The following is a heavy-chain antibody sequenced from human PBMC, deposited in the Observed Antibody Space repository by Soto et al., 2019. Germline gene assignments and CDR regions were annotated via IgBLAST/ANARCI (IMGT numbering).Heavy chain of an antibody. CDR1: GFSLSTSGVDGVG. Sequence: QITLKESGPPLVQPTQTLTLTCTFSGFSLSTSGVDGVGVGWIRQPPGKALEWLALIYWDDAERYSPSLKSRLTITKDTSKNQVVLTLTNMDPVDTATYYCAHRRRGADYFDCWGQGTLVTVSS. D-gene: IGHD3-16*01. CDR3: AHRRRGADYFDC. J-gene: IGHJ4*02. CDR2: IYWDDAE. V-gene: IGHV2-5*02.